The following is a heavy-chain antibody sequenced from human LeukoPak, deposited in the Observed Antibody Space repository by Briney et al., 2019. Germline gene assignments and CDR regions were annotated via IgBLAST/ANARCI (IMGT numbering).Heavy chain of an antibody. J-gene: IGHJ5*02. CDR2: INPNSGGT. V-gene: IGHV1-2*02. Sequence: GPVKVSCKASGYTFTCYYMHWVRPAPGQGLEWMGWINPNSGGTNYAQKFQGRVTMTRDTSISTAYMELSSLRSDDTAVYYCARDWGSNWFDPWGQGTLVTVSA. CDR3: ARDWGSNWFDP. CDR1: GYTFTCYY. D-gene: IGHD3-16*01.